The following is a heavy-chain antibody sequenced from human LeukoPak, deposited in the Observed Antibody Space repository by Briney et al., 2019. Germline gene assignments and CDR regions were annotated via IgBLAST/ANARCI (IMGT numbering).Heavy chain of an antibody. D-gene: IGHD2-15*01. V-gene: IGHV5-51*01. CDR2: IYPADSDI. Sequence: GESLKISCKGSGDSINNYWIGWVRPMPGKGLEWMGIIYPADSDIRYSPSFQGQVTISADKSISTAYLQWSSLKASDTAMYYCARQEYCSGGSCYTWFDPWGQGTLVTVSS. CDR1: GDSINNYW. CDR3: ARQEYCSGGSCYTWFDP. J-gene: IGHJ5*02.